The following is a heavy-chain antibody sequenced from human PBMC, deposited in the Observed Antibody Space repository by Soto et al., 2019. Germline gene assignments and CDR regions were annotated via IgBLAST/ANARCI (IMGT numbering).Heavy chain of an antibody. CDR3: ARRLDDTVYSCFNWFDP. D-gene: IGHD4-4*01. V-gene: IGHV4-31*03. CDR2: VFYTGTA. CDR1: GGSINTGGDY. Sequence: QVQLQESGPRLVKPSQTLSLTCTVSGGSINTGGDYWGWIRHLPGEGLEWIGHVFYTGTAFYNPSLKIRYAISIDTSANQFFLQMSSVTAAVTAIYYCARRLDDTVYSCFNWFDPWGQGILVTVSS. J-gene: IGHJ5*02.